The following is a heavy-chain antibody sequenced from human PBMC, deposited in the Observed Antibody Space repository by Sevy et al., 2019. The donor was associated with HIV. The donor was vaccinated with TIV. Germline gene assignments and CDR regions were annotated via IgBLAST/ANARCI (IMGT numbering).Heavy chain of an antibody. V-gene: IGHV4-39*01. CDR2: IYYNGHT. D-gene: IGHD5-12*01. CDR3: ARQAGGYDYVYGMDV. Sequence: SETLSLTCSVSGGTIVSSGHDWGWIRQTPGKGLEWIGSIYYNGHTYYNPSLNSRLTISIDTSKNQFSLNLSSVTAADTAIYFCARQAGGYDYVYGMDVWGQGTTVTVSS. J-gene: IGHJ6*02. CDR1: GGTIVSSGHD.